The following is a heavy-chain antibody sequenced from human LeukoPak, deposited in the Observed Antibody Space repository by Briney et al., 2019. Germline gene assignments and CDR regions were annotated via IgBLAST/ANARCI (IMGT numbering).Heavy chain of an antibody. Sequence: PGGSLRLSCAASGFTFSSYEMNWVRQAPGKGLEWVSYISSGSTIYYADSVKGRFTISRDNAKNSLYLQMNSLRAEDTAVYYCASHGGYYDSSGYYRYFDYWGQGTLVTVSS. J-gene: IGHJ4*02. CDR3: ASHGGYYDSSGYYRYFDY. CDR2: ISSGSTI. V-gene: IGHV3-48*03. CDR1: GFTFSSYE. D-gene: IGHD3-22*01.